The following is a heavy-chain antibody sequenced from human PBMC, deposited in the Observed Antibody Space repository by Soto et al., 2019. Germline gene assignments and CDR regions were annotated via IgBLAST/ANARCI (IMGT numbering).Heavy chain of an antibody. D-gene: IGHD3-10*01. CDR1: GGSFSGFY. CDR2: INDSGST. Sequence: PSETLSLTCAVYGGSFSGFYWNWIRQPPGKGLEWIGEINDSGSTKYNPSLKSRVTISVDTSKNQFSLKLSSVNAADTAVYYCASGYGYFDYWGQGTLVTVSS. V-gene: IGHV4-34*01. J-gene: IGHJ4*02. CDR3: ASGYGYFDY.